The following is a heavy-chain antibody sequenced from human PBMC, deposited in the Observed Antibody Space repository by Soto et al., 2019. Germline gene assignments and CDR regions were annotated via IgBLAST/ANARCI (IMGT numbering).Heavy chain of an antibody. V-gene: IGHV3-23*01. J-gene: IGHJ4*02. CDR1: GFTFSSYA. D-gene: IGHD2-2*01. CDR3: AKAVVPAASFDY. Sequence: PGGSLRLSCAASGFTFSSYAMGWVRQAPGKGLEWVSAISGSGGSTYYADSVRGRFTISRDNSKNTLYLQMNSLRAEDTAVYYCAKAVVPAASFDYWGQGTLVTVSS. CDR2: ISGSGGST.